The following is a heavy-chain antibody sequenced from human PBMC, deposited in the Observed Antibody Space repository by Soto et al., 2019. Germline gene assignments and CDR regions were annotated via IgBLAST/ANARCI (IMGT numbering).Heavy chain of an antibody. V-gene: IGHV3-21*01. CDR1: GFTFSSYS. Sequence: GGSLRLSCAASGFTFSSYSMNWVRQAPGKGLEWVSSISSSSSYIYYADSVKGRFTISRDNAKNSLYLQMNSLRAEDTAVYYCARATRDYGGKPDWFEPWGQGTLVTVSS. CDR2: ISSSSSYI. CDR3: ARATRDYGGKPDWFEP. D-gene: IGHD4-17*01. J-gene: IGHJ5*02.